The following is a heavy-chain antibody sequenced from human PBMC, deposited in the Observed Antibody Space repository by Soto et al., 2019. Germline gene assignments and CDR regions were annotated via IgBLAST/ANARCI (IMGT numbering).Heavy chain of an antibody. D-gene: IGHD1-1*01. CDR1: GGFVSSGSYY. Sequence: QVQLQQRGAGLLKPSETLSLTCAVYGGFVSSGSYYWSWIRQPPGKGLEWIGEMSHSGGTHFNPSLKSRVTASVDTSKNQCSLKMSSVTAADTALYYCARVERGTATTVVDAFDIWGPGTMVTVSS. V-gene: IGHV4-34*01. CDR2: MSHSGGT. CDR3: ARVERGTATTVVDAFDI. J-gene: IGHJ3*02.